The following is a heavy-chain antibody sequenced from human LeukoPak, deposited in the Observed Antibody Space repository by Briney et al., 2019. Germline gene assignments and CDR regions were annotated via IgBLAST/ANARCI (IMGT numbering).Heavy chain of an antibody. V-gene: IGHV3-33*01. D-gene: IGHD3-9*01. Sequence: PGRSLRLSCAASGFTFSSYGMHWVRQAPGKGLEWVAVIWYDGSNEYYADSVKGRFTISRDNSKNTLYLQMNSLRAEDTAVYYCASDILTGLDAFDIWGQGTMVTVSS. CDR1: GFTFSSYG. J-gene: IGHJ3*02. CDR3: ASDILTGLDAFDI. CDR2: IWYDGSNE.